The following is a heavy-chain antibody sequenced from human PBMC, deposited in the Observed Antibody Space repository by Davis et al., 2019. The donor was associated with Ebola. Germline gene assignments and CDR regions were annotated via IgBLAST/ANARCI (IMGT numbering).Heavy chain of an antibody. D-gene: IGHD3-10*01. CDR3: TVGGIGGMGDY. Sequence: AASVKVSCKVSDYTLREISMHWVRQAPGIGLEWMGSFDPEDGKSIYAQKFQGRVTMTEDSSTNTAYMELSSLRSEDTAVYYCTVGGIGGMGDYWGQGTLVTVSS. CDR1: DYTLREIS. J-gene: IGHJ4*02. V-gene: IGHV1-24*01. CDR2: FDPEDGKS.